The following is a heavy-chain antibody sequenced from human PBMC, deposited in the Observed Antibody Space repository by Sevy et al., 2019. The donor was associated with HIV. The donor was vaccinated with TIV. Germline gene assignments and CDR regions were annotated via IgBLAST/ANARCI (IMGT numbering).Heavy chain of an antibody. CDR2: IRNDPDGGTT. Sequence: GGSLRLSCTASGFTFRNAWMTWVRQVPGKGLEWVGRIRNDPDGGTTDYAAPVRGRFTISRDDSKTTLYLQMNSRETSDTAVYYCSTDIVVQSGYSYDFSTFNPDLPHNSGADVWGQGTTVTVSS. V-gene: IGHV3-15*01. CDR3: STDIVVQSGYSYDFSTFNPDLPHNSGADV. CDR1: GFTFRNAW. J-gene: IGHJ6*02. D-gene: IGHD5-12*01.